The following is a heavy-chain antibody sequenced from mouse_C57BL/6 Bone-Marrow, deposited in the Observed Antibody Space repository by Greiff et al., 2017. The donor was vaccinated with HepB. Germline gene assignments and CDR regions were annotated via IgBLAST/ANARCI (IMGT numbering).Heavy chain of an antibody. CDR3: ALYSNYLAWFAY. CDR2: FHPYNDDT. Sequence: VQLQQSGAELVKPGASVKMSCKASGYTFTTYPIEWMKQNHGKSLEWIGNFHPYNDDTKYNEKFKGKAILTVEKSSSTVYLELSRLTSDDSAVYYGALYSNYLAWFAYWGQGTLVTVSA. V-gene: IGHV1-47*01. J-gene: IGHJ3*01. D-gene: IGHD2-5*01. CDR1: GYTFTTYP.